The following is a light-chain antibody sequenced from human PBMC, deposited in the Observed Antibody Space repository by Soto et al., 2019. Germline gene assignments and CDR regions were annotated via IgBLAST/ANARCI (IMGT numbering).Light chain of an antibody. CDR2: GTS. CDR3: QHYNDYSWT. V-gene: IGKV1-5*03. CDR1: QSISIW. J-gene: IGKJ1*01. Sequence: DINMTQSPSTLSASVGDRVTITCRASQSISIWLAWYQQKPGRAPNLLIYGTSSLESGVPSRFSGSGSGTEFTLTISSLHPDDFATYYDQHYNDYSWTFGQGNKVEIK.